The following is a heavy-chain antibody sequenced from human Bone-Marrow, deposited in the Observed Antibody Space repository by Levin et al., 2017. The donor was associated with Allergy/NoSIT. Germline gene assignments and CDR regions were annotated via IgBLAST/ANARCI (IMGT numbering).Heavy chain of an antibody. D-gene: IGHD7-27*01. Sequence: GSLRLSCAVYGGSFSGYYWSWIRQPPGKGLEWIGEINHSGSTNYNPSLKSRVTISVDTSKNQFSLKLSSVTAADTAVYYCARGPYNWGAHFDYWGQGTLVTVSS. CDR3: ARGPYNWGAHFDY. V-gene: IGHV4-34*01. J-gene: IGHJ4*02. CDR1: GGSFSGYY. CDR2: INHSGST.